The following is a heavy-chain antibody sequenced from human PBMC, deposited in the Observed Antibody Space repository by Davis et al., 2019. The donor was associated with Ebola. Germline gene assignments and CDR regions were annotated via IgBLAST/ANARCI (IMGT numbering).Heavy chain of an antibody. J-gene: IGHJ5*02. CDR2: IYSGGST. Sequence: GESLKISCVASGFTFDDYSMHWVRQAPGKGLEWVSVIYSGGSTYYADSVKGRFTISRHNSKNTLYLQMNSLRAEDTAVYYCARDATAARPSGWFDPWGQGTLVTVSS. D-gene: IGHD6-6*01. V-gene: IGHV3-53*04. CDR1: GFTFDDYS. CDR3: ARDATAARPSGWFDP.